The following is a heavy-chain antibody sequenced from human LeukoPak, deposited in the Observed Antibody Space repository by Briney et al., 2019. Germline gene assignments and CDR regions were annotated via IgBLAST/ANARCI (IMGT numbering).Heavy chain of an antibody. D-gene: IGHD6-19*01. J-gene: IGHJ4*02. CDR1: GSTFSSYA. V-gene: IGHV3-23*01. CDR3: AKAVVVGAVAGGY. Sequence: GGSLRLSCAAPGSTFSSYAMSWVRQAPGKGLEWVSAISGSGGSTYYADSVKGRFTISRDNSKNTLYLQMNSLRAEDTAVYYCAKAVVVGAVAGGYWGQGTLVTVSS. CDR2: ISGSGGST.